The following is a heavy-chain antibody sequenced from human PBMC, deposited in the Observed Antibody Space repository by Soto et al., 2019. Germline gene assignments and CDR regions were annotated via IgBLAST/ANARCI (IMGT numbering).Heavy chain of an antibody. CDR2: ISGSGGST. J-gene: IGHJ6*03. Sequence: PGGSLRLSCAASGFTFSSYAMTWVRQAPGKGLEWVSAISGSGGSTYYADSVKGRFTISRDNSKNTLYLQMNSLRAEDTAAYYCAKDYTYVIGADNSTYYYYCMDVWGKGTTVTVSS. D-gene: IGHD6-25*01. CDR1: GFTFSSYA. V-gene: IGHV3-23*01. CDR3: AKDYTYVIGADNSTYYYYCMDV.